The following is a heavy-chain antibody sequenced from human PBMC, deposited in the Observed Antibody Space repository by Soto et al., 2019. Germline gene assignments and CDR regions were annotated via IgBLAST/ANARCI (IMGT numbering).Heavy chain of an antibody. CDR2: IPQDGSDG. D-gene: IGHD2-21*02. Sequence: DVHLKESGGGLVQPGQSLRLSCEVSGFTLSMYSMTWVRQAPGKGLEWVAKIPQDGSDGHYLDSVKGRFTISRDNAKNSVSLQMNSLRADDTAVYYCARDHLILPAHDFFYGSDVWGQGAKVTVSS. J-gene: IGHJ6*02. CDR1: GFTLSMYS. V-gene: IGHV3-7*03. CDR3: ARDHLILPAHDFFYGSDV.